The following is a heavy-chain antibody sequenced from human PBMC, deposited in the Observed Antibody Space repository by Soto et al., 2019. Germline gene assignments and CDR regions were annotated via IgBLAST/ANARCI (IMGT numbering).Heavy chain of an antibody. J-gene: IGHJ4*02. CDR3: ARDLITGTREPSDY. Sequence: ASVKVSCKASGYTFTSYAMNWVRQAPGQGLEWMGWINTNTGNPTYAQGFTGRFVFSLDTSVSTAYLQISSLKAEDTAVYYCARDLITGTREPSDYWGQGTLVTVSS. CDR1: GYTFTSYA. D-gene: IGHD1-7*01. CDR2: INTNTGNP. V-gene: IGHV7-4-1*02.